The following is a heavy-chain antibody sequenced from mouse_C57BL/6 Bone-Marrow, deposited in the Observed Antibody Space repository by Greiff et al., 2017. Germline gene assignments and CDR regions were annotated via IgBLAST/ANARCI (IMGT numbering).Heavy chain of an antibody. CDR1: GFTFSSYG. CDR2: ISSGGSYT. CDR3: ARRNRGYYFDY. J-gene: IGHJ2*01. Sequence: EVQVVESGGDLVKPGGSLKLSCAASGFTFSSYGMSWVRQTPDKRLEWVATISSGGSYTYYPDSVTGRCTISRDNAKNTLYLQMSSLKSEDTAMYYCARRNRGYYFDYWGQGTTLTVSS. V-gene: IGHV5-6*01.